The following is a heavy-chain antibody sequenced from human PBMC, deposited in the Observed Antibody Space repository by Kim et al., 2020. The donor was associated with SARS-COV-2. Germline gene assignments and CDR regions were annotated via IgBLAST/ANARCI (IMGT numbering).Heavy chain of an antibody. CDR3: ARDRDSSGYADS. CDR1: GFTFSSYT. V-gene: IGHV3-21*01. CDR2: ISSSSSYI. J-gene: IGHJ4*02. Sequence: GGSLRLSCAASGFTFSSYTMNWVRQAPGKGLEWVSSISSSSSYIYYADSLKGRFTISRDNANNALYLQMNSLRAEDTALYYCARDRDSSGYADSWGQGTLGTVSS. D-gene: IGHD3-22*01.